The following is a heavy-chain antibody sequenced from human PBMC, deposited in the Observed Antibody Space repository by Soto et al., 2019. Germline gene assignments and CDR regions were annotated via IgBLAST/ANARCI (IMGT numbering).Heavy chain of an antibody. CDR2: INQDGSEK. J-gene: IGHJ4*02. CDR1: ESTFSRDW. Sequence: EVHLVESGGGLVQTGGSLRLSCAIFESTFSRDWMNWVRQAPGKGLEWVAHINQDGSEKYYVDSVKGRFTISRDNAKKSLYLQMNSLRPADKAMYYCSGGVGDAFWGQGTLVTVSS. V-gene: IGHV3-7*04. D-gene: IGHD1-26*01. CDR3: SGGVGDAF.